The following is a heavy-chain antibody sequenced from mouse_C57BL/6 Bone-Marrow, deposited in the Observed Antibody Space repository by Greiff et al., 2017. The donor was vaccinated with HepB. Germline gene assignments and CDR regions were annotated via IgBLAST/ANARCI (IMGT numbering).Heavy chain of an antibody. CDR2: IDPSDSYT. V-gene: IGHV1-69*01. CDR1: GYTFTSYW. J-gene: IGHJ2*01. Sequence: QVQLQQPGAELVMPGASVKLSCKASGYTFTSYWMHWVKQRPGQGLEWIGEIDPSDSYTNYNQKFKGKSTLTVDKSSSTAYMQLSSLTSEDSAVYFCARSPYYYGSRRYFDYWGQGTTLTVSS. D-gene: IGHD1-1*01. CDR3: ARSPYYYGSRRYFDY.